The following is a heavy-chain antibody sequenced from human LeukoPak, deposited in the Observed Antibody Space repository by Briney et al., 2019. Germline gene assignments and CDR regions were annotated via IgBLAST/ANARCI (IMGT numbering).Heavy chain of an antibody. D-gene: IGHD1-26*01. J-gene: IGHJ3*01. V-gene: IGHV3-73*01. CDR3: TGGIVGASDAFDV. CDR1: GFTFSGST. CDR2: IRSKGNSYAT. Sequence: GGSLRLSCAASGFTFSGSTMHWVRQASGKGLEWVGRIRSKGNSYATAYAGSVKGRFTISREDSKNMAYLQMSSLKTEDTAVYYCTGGIVGASDAFDVWGQGTMVTVSA.